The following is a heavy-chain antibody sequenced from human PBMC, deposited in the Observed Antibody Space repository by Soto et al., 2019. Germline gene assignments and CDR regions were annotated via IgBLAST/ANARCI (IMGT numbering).Heavy chain of an antibody. Sequence: QVHLQESGPGLVKPSQTLSLTCTVSGGSVNSGGYYWSWIRQHPATGLEWIGHIYYTGTTYYNPSLKSRVSISVDTSKNQFSLKLSSVTAADTAVYYCAREYGAVQNYFDYWGQGTLVTVSS. CDR2: IYYTGTT. CDR3: AREYGAVQNYFDY. V-gene: IGHV4-31*03. J-gene: IGHJ4*02. D-gene: IGHD6-19*01. CDR1: GGSVNSGGYY.